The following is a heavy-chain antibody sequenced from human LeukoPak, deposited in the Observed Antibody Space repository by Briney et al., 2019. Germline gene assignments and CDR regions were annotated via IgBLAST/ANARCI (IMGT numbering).Heavy chain of an antibody. J-gene: IGHJ3*02. Sequence: SVKVSCKASGGTFSSYAISWVRQAPGQALEWMGWITPFNGNTNNAQKFQDRVTITRDRSMSTAYMELSSLRSEDTAMYYCASSRIVVVISAFDIWGQGTMVTVSS. V-gene: IGHV1-45*02. CDR3: ASSRIVVVISAFDI. D-gene: IGHD3-22*01. CDR2: ITPFNGNT. CDR1: GGTFSSYA.